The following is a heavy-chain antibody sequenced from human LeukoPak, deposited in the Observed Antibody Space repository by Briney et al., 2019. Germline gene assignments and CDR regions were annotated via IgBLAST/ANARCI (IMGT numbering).Heavy chain of an antibody. Sequence: PGGSLRLSCAASGFTFSSYAMNWVRQAPGKGLEWVSGISNSGGSTYYADSVKGRFTISRDNSKNTLYLQMNSLRAEDTAVYYCAKWTVTTNYFDYWGQGTLVTVSS. J-gene: IGHJ4*02. CDR3: AKWTVTTNYFDY. V-gene: IGHV3-23*01. CDR1: GFTFSSYA. CDR2: ISNSGGST. D-gene: IGHD4-17*01.